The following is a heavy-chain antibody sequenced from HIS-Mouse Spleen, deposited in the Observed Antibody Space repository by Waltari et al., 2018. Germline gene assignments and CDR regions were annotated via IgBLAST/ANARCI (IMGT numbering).Heavy chain of an antibody. Sequence: QVQLVQSGAEVKKPGASVTVSCKASGYTFTGYYMHWVVRAPGQGLEWMGWINPNSGGTNYAQKFQGRVTMTRDTSISTAYMELSRLRSDDTAVYYCARELMNHSSGYYSYWGQGTLVTVSS. CDR2: INPNSGGT. J-gene: IGHJ4*02. CDR1: GYTFTGYY. D-gene: IGHD3-22*01. CDR3: ARELMNHSSGYYSY. V-gene: IGHV1-2*02.